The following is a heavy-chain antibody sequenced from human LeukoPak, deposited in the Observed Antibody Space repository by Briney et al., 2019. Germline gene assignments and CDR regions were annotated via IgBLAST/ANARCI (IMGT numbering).Heavy chain of an antibody. V-gene: IGHV4-61*01. CDR2: IYYSGST. CDR1: GGSVSSGSYY. D-gene: IGHD4-17*01. CDR3: ARDQHGDYEGGFDY. Sequence: SETLSLTCTVSGGSVSSGSYYWSWIRQPPGKGLEWIGYIYYSGSTNYNPSLKSRVTISVDTSKNQFSLKLSSVTAADTAVYCCARDQHGDYEGGFDYWGQGTLVTVSS. J-gene: IGHJ4*02.